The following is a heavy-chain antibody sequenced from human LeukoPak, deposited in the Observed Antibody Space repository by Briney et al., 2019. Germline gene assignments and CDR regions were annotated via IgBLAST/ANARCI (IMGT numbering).Heavy chain of an antibody. J-gene: IGHJ4*02. Sequence: GGSLRLSCAASGFTFSNYAMRWVRQAPGKGLEWVSGISGSGDSTYYADSVKGRFTISRDNSKNTLYLQMNSLRAEDTAVYYCAKALTLYDFWSGYYPGYWGQGTLVTVSS. CDR2: ISGSGDST. V-gene: IGHV3-23*01. CDR1: GFTFSNYA. CDR3: AKALTLYDFWSGYYPGY. D-gene: IGHD3-3*01.